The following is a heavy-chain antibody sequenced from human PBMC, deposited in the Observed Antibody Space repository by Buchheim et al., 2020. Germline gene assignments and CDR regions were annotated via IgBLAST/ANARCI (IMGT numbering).Heavy chain of an antibody. J-gene: IGHJ5*02. D-gene: IGHD4-23*01. CDR3: ARDPESSYYGGNSGFWFDP. CDR2: IWYDGSNK. CDR1: GFTFSSYA. V-gene: IGHV3-33*08. Sequence: QVQLVESGGGVVQPGRSLRLSCAASGFTFSSYAMHWVRQAPGKGLEWVAVIWYDGSNKYYAESAKGRFTISRDNSKNTLYMQMNSLRAEDTAVYYCARDPESSYYGGNSGFWFDPWGQGTL.